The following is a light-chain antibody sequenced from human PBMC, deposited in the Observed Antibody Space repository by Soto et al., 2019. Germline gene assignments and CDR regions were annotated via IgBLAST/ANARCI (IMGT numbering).Light chain of an antibody. J-gene: IGLJ1*01. Sequence: QSALTQPASVSGSPGQSITISCTGTSSDVGGYNYVSWYQQHPGKAPKLMIYDVSNRPSGVSNRFSGSKSGNTASLTISGLQAEDEADYYCSSYTSSSTRGLGPGTKLTVL. CDR1: SSDVGGYNY. CDR3: SSYTSSSTRG. V-gene: IGLV2-14*01. CDR2: DVS.